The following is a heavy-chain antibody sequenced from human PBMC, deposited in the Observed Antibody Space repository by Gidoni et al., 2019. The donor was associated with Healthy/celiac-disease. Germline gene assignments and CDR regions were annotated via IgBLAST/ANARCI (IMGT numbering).Heavy chain of an antibody. D-gene: IGHD2-2*01. Sequence: QVQLVESGGGLVKPGGSLRLSCAASGFTFSDYYMSWIRQAPGKGLEGGSYIRSSGRTIYYADAGKGRFTISRDNAKNSLYLQMNSLRAEDTAVYYCARDNSGEYQLLGGIDYWGQGTLVTVSS. J-gene: IGHJ4*02. CDR3: ARDNSGEYQLLGGIDY. CDR1: GFTFSDYY. V-gene: IGHV3-11*01. CDR2: IRSSGRTI.